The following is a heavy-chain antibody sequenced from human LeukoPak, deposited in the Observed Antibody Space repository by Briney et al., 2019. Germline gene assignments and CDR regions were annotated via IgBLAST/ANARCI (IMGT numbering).Heavy chain of an antibody. V-gene: IGHV4-34*01. CDR2: INHSGST. J-gene: IGHJ6*02. Sequence: TASETLSLTCAVYGGSFSGYYWSWIRQPPGKGLEWIGEINHSGSTNYNPSLKSRVTISVDTSKNQFSLKLSSVTAADTAVYYCARVSLGGVYGMDVWGQGTTVTVSS. D-gene: IGHD3-16*01. CDR3: ARVSLGGVYGMDV. CDR1: GGSFSGYY.